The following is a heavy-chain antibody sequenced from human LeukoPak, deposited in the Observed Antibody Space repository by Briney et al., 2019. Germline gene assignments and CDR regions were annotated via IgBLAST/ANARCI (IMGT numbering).Heavy chain of an antibody. Sequence: PGGSLRLSCAASGFTFSNYAMSWVRQAPGKGLEWVSAISGSGGSTYYADSVKGRFTISRDNSKNTLYLQMNPLRAEDTAVYYCAKFRPITSVAGTIFHYWGQGTLVTVSS. CDR2: ISGSGGST. CDR3: AKFRPITSVAGTIFHY. J-gene: IGHJ4*02. V-gene: IGHV3-23*01. D-gene: IGHD6-19*01. CDR1: GFTFSNYA.